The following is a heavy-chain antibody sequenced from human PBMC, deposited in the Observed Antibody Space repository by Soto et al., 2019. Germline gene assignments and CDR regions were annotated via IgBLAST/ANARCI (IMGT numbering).Heavy chain of an antibody. CDR1: GFTFSSYG. CDR3: ARVPYYDFYGMDV. CDR2: IWYDGSNK. V-gene: IGHV3-33*01. D-gene: IGHD3-3*01. J-gene: IGHJ6*02. Sequence: GGSLRLSCAASGFTFSSYGMHWVRQAPGKGLEWVAVIWYDGSNKYYADSVKGRFTISRDNSKNTLYLQMNSLRAEDTAVYYCARVPYYDFYGMDVWGQGTTVTVSS.